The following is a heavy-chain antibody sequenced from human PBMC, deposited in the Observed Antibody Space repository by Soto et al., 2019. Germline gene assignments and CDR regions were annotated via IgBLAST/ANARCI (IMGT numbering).Heavy chain of an antibody. CDR1: GFTFSDYA. CDR3: AKGRPGVAAAPDY. Sequence: PWGSQRHSCAASGFTFSDYAMSWVRQAPGKGLEWVSSASGSGSGTYYADSVKGRFTISRDNSKNTLFLHMTNLRAGDTALYFCAKGRPGVAAAPDYWGQGTLVTSPQ. V-gene: IGHV3-23*01. CDR2: ASGSGSGT. J-gene: IGHJ4*02. D-gene: IGHD2-21*01.